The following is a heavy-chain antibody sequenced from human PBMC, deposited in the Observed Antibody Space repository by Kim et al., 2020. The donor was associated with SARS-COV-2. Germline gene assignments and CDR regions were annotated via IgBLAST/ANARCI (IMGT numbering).Heavy chain of an antibody. CDR1: GFSFSTYG. CDR2: ISGRGGST. J-gene: IGHJ4*02. V-gene: IGHV3-23*01. Sequence: GGSLRLSCAASGFSFSTYGMSWVRQAPGKGLEWVSGISGRGGSTDYADSVKGRFTVSRDNSKNTLYLQMINLRAEDTAVYYCAKRVYYGSGGLVDFDYWGQGTLVTVSS. CDR3: AKRVYYGSGGLVDFDY. D-gene: IGHD3-10*01.